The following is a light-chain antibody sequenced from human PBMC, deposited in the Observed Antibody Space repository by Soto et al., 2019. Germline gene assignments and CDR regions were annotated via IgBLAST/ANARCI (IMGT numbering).Light chain of an antibody. V-gene: IGLV1-47*02. CDR3: AVWDDNLSGVV. Sequence: QSVLTQPPSASGTPGQRVTMSCSGSGSNIGPNYVYWFQQFPGTAPKLLIYNNDQRPSGVPDRFSGSKSGTSASLDISGLRSEDEADYYCAVWDDNLSGVVFGGGTKLTVL. J-gene: IGLJ2*01. CDR2: NND. CDR1: GSNIGPNY.